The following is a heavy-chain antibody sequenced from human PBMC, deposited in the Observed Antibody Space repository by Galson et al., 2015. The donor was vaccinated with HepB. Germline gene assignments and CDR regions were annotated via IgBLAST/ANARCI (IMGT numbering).Heavy chain of an antibody. D-gene: IGHD1-26*01. Sequence: SLRLSCAASGFTFSTFWMAWVRQAPGKGLEWVANIKQDESERYYVGSVKGRFTISRDNSKYSLYLQMNSLRAEDTAVYYCVRDVSGSLDYWGQGTLVSVSS. V-gene: IGHV3-7*05. J-gene: IGHJ4*02. CDR1: GFTFSTFW. CDR2: IKQDESER. CDR3: VRDVSGSLDY.